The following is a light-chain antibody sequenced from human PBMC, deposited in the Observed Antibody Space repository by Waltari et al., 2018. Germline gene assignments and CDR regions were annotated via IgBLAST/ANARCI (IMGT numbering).Light chain of an antibody. V-gene: IGLV4-69*01. CDR1: GDHSNYA. CDR3: QTWDIATVV. Sequence: LALTQSPSASASLGASVTVTCTLSGDHSNYAIAWHQQQPQKGPRYLMKVNSDGSHIRGAGISDRFSGSSSGAERYLTISSLQSEDEGDYYCQTWDIATVVFGGGTKLTVL. J-gene: IGLJ2*01. CDR2: VNSDGSH.